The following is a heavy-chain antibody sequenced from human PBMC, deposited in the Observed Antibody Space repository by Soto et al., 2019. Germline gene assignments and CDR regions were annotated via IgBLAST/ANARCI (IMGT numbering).Heavy chain of an antibody. D-gene: IGHD3-3*01. CDR3: AKDSPHYDFWSAHTPYYYYYGMDV. J-gene: IGHJ6*02. CDR2: ISYDGSNK. V-gene: IGHV3-30*18. Sequence: PGGSLRLSCAASGFTFSSYGMHWVRQAPGKGLEWVAVISYDGSNKYYADSVKGRFTISRDNSKNTLYLQMNSLRAEDTAVYYCAKDSPHYDFWSAHTPYYYYYGMDVWGQGTTVTV. CDR1: GFTFSSYG.